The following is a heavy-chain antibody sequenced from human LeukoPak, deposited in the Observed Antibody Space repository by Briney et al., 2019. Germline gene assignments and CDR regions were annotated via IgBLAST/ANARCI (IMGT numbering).Heavy chain of an antibody. D-gene: IGHD4-17*01. V-gene: IGHV1-8*01. CDR1: GYTFTSYD. Sequence: ASVKVSCKASGYTFTSYDINWVRQATGQGLEWMGWMNPNSGNTGYAQKFQGRVTMIRNTSISTAYMELSSLRSEDTAVYYCARGLSSHYGTYYYYHMDVWGKGTTVTVSS. J-gene: IGHJ6*03. CDR2: MNPNSGNT. CDR3: ARGLSSHYGTYYYYHMDV.